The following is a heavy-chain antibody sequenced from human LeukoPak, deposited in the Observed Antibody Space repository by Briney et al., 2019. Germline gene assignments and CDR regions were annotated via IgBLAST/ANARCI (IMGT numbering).Heavy chain of an antibody. CDR2: IWYGGSNK. CDR1: GFTFSSYV. J-gene: IGHJ4*02. Sequence: GGSLRLSCAASGFTFSSYVMSWVRQAPGKGLERVAVIWYGGSNKYYADSVKGRFTISRDNSENTLYLQMNSLRAEDTAVYYCAKDLSGGASYFDYWGQGTLVTVSS. CDR3: AKDLSGGASYFDY. D-gene: IGHD3-16*01. V-gene: IGHV3-30*02.